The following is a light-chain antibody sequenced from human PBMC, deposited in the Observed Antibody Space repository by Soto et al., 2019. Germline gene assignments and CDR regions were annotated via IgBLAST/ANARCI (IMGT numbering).Light chain of an antibody. J-gene: IGKJ1*01. Sequence: IVLTQSPGTLSLSPGEGATLSCRASQPVNSGYLAWYQQKPGQAPRLLMYGVSTWDTGIPDRFSGSGAGTDFTLTISRLEPGDFAVYYCQVYGSSPKTFGQGTKVEFK. CDR3: QVYGSSPKT. CDR2: GVS. V-gene: IGKV3-20*01. CDR1: QPVNSGY.